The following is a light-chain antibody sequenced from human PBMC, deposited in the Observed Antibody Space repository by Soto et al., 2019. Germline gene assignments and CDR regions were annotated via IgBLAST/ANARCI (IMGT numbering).Light chain of an antibody. V-gene: IGLV1-40*01. Sequence: QSVLTQPPSVSGAPGQRVTISCTGSSSNIGAGYDVHWYQQLPGTAPKLLIYGNSNRPSGVPDRFSGSKSGTSAPLAITGLQAEDEADYHCHSYASSLSAVVFGGGTTLPVL. CDR1: SSNIGAGYD. CDR3: HSYASSLSAVV. J-gene: IGLJ2*01. CDR2: GNS.